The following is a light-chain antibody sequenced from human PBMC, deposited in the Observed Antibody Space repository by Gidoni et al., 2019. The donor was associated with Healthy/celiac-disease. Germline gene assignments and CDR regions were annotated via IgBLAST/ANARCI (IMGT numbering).Light chain of an antibody. J-gene: IGLJ2*01. CDR1: SRHSSYA. Sequence: QPVLTQSPSASASLGAAVKRTCTLSSRHSSYAIAWHQQQPEKGPRYLMKLNSDGSHSKGDGLPDRFSGSSSGAERYLTISSLQSEDEADYYCQTWGTVFGGGTKLTVL. CDR3: QTWGTV. V-gene: IGLV4-69*01. CDR2: LNSDGSH.